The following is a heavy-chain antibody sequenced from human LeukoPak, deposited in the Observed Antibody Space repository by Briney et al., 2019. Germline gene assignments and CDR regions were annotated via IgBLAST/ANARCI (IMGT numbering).Heavy chain of an antibody. Sequence: GGSLRLSCAVSGLTFSSFAMHWVRQVPGKGLGWVALISDDGDKKYYADSVKGRFTISRDNSKNMLYVQMNSLRTEDTALYYCVRGGDCANTNCYRPFDYWGQGTLVTVSS. CDR1: GLTFSSFA. J-gene: IGHJ4*02. CDR3: VRGGDCANTNCYRPFDY. V-gene: IGHV3-30-3*01. D-gene: IGHD2-2*02. CDR2: ISDDGDKK.